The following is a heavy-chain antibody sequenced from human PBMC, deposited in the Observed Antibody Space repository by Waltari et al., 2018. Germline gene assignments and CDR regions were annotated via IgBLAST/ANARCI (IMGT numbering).Heavy chain of an antibody. CDR3: ARQPVVAATQEDY. CDR1: GYSISSGYY. V-gene: IGHV4-38-2*01. D-gene: IGHD2-15*01. CDR2: IYHSGST. Sequence: QVQLQESGPGLVKPSETLSLTCAVSGYSISSGYYWGWIRQPPGKGLEWLGSIYHSGSTYNNPSLKGRVTISVDTSKNQFSRKLSAVTAADTAVYYCARQPVVAATQEDYWGQGTLVTVSS. J-gene: IGHJ4*02.